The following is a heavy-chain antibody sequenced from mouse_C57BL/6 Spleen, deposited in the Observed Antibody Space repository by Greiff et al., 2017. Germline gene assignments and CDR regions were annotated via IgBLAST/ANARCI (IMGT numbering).Heavy chain of an antibody. J-gene: IGHJ3*01. Sequence: VQLQESGAELVRPGASVKLSCKASGYTFTDYYINWVKQRPGQGLEWIARIYPGSGNTYYNEKFKGKATLTAEKSSSTAYMQLSSLTSEDSAVYYCARTGGSSYQAWFAYWGQGTLVTVSA. V-gene: IGHV1-76*01. D-gene: IGHD1-1*01. CDR1: GYTFTDYY. CDR3: ARTGGSSYQAWFAY. CDR2: IYPGSGNT.